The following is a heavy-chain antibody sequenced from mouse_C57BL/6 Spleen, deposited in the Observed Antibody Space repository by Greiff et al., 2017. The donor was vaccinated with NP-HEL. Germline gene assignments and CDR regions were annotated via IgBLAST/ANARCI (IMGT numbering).Heavy chain of an antibody. D-gene: IGHD2-1*01. CDR2: ISYSGST. V-gene: IGHV3-8*01. J-gene: IGHJ1*03. Sequence: VQLKESGPGLAKPSQTLSLTCSVTGYSITSDYWNWIRKFPGNKLEYMGYISYSGSTYYNPSLKSRISITRDTSTNQYYLQLNSVTTEDTATYYCARSPIYYGNSYWYFDVWGTGTTVTVSS. CDR1: GYSITSDY. CDR3: ARSPIYYGNSYWYFDV.